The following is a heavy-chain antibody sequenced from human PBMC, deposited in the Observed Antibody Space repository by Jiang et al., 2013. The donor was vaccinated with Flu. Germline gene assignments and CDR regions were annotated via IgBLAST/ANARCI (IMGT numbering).Heavy chain of an antibody. CDR2: IYYSGST. J-gene: IGHJ5*02. Sequence: LLKPSETLSLTCTVSGGSISSYYWSWIRQPPGKGLEWIGYIYYSGSTNYNPSLKSRVTISVDTSKNQFSLKLSSVTAADTAVYYCARTLNCGVDGGSCYENWFDPWGQGTLVTVSS. D-gene: IGHD2-15*01. V-gene: IGHV4-59*01. CDR3: ARTLNCGVDGGSCYENWFDP. CDR1: GGSISSYY.